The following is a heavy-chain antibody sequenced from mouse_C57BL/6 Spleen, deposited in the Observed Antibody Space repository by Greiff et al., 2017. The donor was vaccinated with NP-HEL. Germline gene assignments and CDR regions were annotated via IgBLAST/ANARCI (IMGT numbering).Heavy chain of an antibody. V-gene: IGHV1-80*01. J-gene: IGHJ1*03. CDR2: IYPGDGDT. Sequence: QVQLQQSGAELVKPGASVKISCKASGYAFSSYWMNWVKQRPGKGLEWIGQIYPGDGDTNYNGKFKGKATLTEDKSSSTAYMQLSSLTSEDSAVYFCARNYYGRSPWYFDVWGTGTTVTVSS. CDR3: ARNYYGRSPWYFDV. D-gene: IGHD1-1*01. CDR1: GYAFSSYW.